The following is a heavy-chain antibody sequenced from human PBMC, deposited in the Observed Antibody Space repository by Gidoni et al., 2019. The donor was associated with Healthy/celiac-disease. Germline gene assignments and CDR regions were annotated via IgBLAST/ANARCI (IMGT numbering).Heavy chain of an antibody. CDR3: ARQIATVTWFDP. CDR2: IYYSGST. D-gene: IGHD4-17*01. Sequence: QLQLQESGPGLVKPSETLSLTCTVSGCSISSSSYYWGWIRQPPGKGLEWIGSIYYSGSTYYNPSLKSRVTRSVDTSKNQFSLKLSSVTAADTAVYYCARQIATVTWFDPWGQGTLVTVSS. V-gene: IGHV4-39*01. CDR1: GCSISSSSYY. J-gene: IGHJ5*02.